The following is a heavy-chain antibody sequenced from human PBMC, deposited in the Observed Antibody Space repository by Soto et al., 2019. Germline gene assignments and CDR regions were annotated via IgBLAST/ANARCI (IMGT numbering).Heavy chain of an antibody. CDR3: ASLLDNLSYYYYGMDV. CDR1: GYSFTSYW. V-gene: IGHV5-10-1*01. Sequence: GESLKISCKGSGYSFTSYWISWVRQMPGKGLEWMGRIDPSDSYTNYSPSFQGHATISADKSISTAYLQWSSLKASDTAMYYCASLLDNLSYYYYGMDVWGQGTTVTVSS. J-gene: IGHJ6*02. D-gene: IGHD3-3*01. CDR2: IDPSDSYT.